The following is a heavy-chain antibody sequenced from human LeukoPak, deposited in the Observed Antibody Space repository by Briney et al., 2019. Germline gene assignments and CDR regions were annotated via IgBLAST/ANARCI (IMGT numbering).Heavy chain of an antibody. J-gene: IGHJ4*02. D-gene: IGHD6-19*01. CDR1: GVSFSGYY. Sequence: SETLSLTCAVYGVSFSGYYWSWIRQPPGKGLEWIGEINHSGSTNYNPSLKSRVTISVDTSKNQFSLKLSSVTVADTAVYYCAKSGSGWTDFDYWGQGTLVTVSS. V-gene: IGHV4-34*01. CDR2: INHSGST. CDR3: AKSGSGWTDFDY.